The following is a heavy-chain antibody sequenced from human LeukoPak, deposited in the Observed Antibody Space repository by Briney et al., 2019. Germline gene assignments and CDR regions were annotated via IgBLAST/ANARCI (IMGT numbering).Heavy chain of an antibody. CDR1: GFTFSGSA. Sequence: GGSLRLSCAASGFTFSGSALHWVRQASGKGLEWIGRIRSKTNNYATTYAASVTGRFTISRDDAENTAYLQMNSLRAEDTAVYYCAKGAEVTLRYFDWGYFDYWGQGTLVTVSS. J-gene: IGHJ4*02. V-gene: IGHV3-73*01. D-gene: IGHD3-9*01. CDR3: AKGAEVTLRYFDWGYFDY. CDR2: IRSKTNNYAT.